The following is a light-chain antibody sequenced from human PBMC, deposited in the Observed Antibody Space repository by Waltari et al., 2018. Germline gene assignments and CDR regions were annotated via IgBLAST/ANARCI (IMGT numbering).Light chain of an antibody. V-gene: IGLV2-14*01. CDR3: SSYTSSSTLVV. CDR2: EVS. J-gene: IGLJ2*01. Sequence: QSALTQPASVSGSPGQSITISCHGTSSDVGGYNYVSWYQQHPGKAPKLMIYEVSNRPSGVSNRFSGSKSGNTASLTISGFQAEDEADYYCSSYTSSSTLVVFGGGTKLTVL. CDR1: SSDVGGYNY.